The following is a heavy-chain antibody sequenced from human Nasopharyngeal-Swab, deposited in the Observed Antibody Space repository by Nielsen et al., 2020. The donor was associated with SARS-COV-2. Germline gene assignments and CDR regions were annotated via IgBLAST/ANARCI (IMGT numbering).Heavy chain of an antibody. Sequence: GESLKISCAASGFTFRNYAMSWVRQAPGKGLEWVSGISNGGGTTHNADSVRGRFTISRDNSKNTLYLQMNSLRAEDTATYYCAKVFMAATGSYFDFWGQGTLVTVSS. J-gene: IGHJ4*02. V-gene: IGHV3-23*01. CDR2: ISNGGGTT. D-gene: IGHD6-13*01. CDR3: AKVFMAATGSYFDF. CDR1: GFTFRNYA.